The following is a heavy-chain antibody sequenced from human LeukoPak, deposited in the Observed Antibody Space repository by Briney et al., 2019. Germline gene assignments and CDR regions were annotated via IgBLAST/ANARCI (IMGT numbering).Heavy chain of an antibody. CDR1: GGSFSDYY. Sequence: SETLSLTCAVYGGSFSDYYWSWIRQPPGKGLEWIGEINHSGTTNYNPSLKSRVTISVDTSKNQFSLKLSSVTAADTAVYYCASRGIAAAGSAIDYWGQGTLVTVSS. CDR2: INHSGTT. V-gene: IGHV4-34*01. J-gene: IGHJ4*02. CDR3: ASRGIAAAGSAIDY. D-gene: IGHD6-13*01.